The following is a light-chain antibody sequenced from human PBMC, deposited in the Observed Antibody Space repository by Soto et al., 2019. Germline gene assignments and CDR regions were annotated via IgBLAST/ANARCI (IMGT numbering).Light chain of an antibody. J-gene: IGKJ4*01. CDR3: QQYVRSPLT. CDR1: QSVTSSY. CDR2: GAS. Sequence: EIVLTQSPGTLSLSPGERATLSCRASQSVTSSYLAWYQQKPGQPPRLLIYGASSRATGIPDRFSGSGSGTDFPLTISRLEPEDFAVYYCQQYVRSPLTFGGGTKVEIK. V-gene: IGKV3-20*01.